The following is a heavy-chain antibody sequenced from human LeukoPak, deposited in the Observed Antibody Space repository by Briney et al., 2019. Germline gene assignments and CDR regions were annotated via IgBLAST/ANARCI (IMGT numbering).Heavy chain of an antibody. V-gene: IGHV3-11*04. J-gene: IGHJ4*02. CDR2: ISSSGSTI. D-gene: IGHD2-2*01. Sequence: GGSLRLSCAASRFTFSDYYMGWIRQAPGKGLEWVSYISSSGSTIYYAASVKGRFTISRDNAKSSLYLQMNSLRAEDTAVYYCARSGHQLLMDYWGQGILVTVSS. CDR3: ARSGHQLLMDY. CDR1: RFTFSDYY.